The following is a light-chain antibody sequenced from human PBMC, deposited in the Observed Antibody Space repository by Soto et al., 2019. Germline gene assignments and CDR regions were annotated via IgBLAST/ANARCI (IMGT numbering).Light chain of an antibody. V-gene: IGKV1-5*01. CDR3: QHYNSYSEA. CDR2: DAS. J-gene: IGKJ1*01. Sequence: DIQMTQSPSTLSASVGDRVTITCRASQSMSSWLAWYQQKPGKAPKLLIYDASSLESGDPSRFSGSGSGTEFTLTISSLQPDDFATYYCQHYNSYSEAFGQGTKADVK. CDR1: QSMSSW.